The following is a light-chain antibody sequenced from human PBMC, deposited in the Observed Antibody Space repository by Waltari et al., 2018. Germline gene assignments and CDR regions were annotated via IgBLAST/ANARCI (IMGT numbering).Light chain of an antibody. J-gene: IGKJ1*01. Sequence: DPVMTQSPVSLALSLGARATTNRKSSRSILYTSTNESYLAWSQQKARQPPKLLISWASIRQSGVPDRFSGSGSGTEFTLTISSLQAEDVAVYYCQQYYTTSPTFGQGTKVEIK. CDR2: WAS. CDR1: RSILYTSTNESY. V-gene: IGKV4-1*01. CDR3: QQYYTTSPT.